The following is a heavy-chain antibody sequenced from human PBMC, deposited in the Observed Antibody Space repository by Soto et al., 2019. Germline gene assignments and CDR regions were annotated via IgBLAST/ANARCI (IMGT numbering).Heavy chain of an antibody. V-gene: IGHV4-31*03. CDR3: ARSSHSTVTTFAY. CDR2: IYYSGST. CDR1: GGSISSGGYY. Sequence: QVQLQESGPGLVKPSQTLSLTCTVSGGSISSGGYYWSWIRQHPGKGLEWIGYIYYSGSTYYNPSLRRRVTISVDTSKNQCALKLSSVTAADTAVYSCARSSHSTVTTFAYWGPGTLVTVSS. J-gene: IGHJ4*02. D-gene: IGHD4-17*01.